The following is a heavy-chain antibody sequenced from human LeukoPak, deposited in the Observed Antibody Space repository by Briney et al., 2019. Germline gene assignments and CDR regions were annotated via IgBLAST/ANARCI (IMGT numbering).Heavy chain of an antibody. Sequence: GSLRLSCAAPGFTFCNHAMSWVRQAPGKGLEWVSAISGSGGSTYYADSVKGRLTISRDNSKNTLYLQMNSLRAEDTAVYYCAKDADFYDFWSGYRHDYWGQGTLVTVSS. D-gene: IGHD3-3*01. V-gene: IGHV3-23*01. J-gene: IGHJ4*02. CDR2: ISGSGGST. CDR1: GFTFCNHA. CDR3: AKDADFYDFWSGYRHDY.